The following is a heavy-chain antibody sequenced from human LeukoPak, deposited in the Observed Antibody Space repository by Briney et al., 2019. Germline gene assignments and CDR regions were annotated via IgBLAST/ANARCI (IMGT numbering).Heavy chain of an antibody. D-gene: IGHD6-13*01. CDR3: ARDGTSGYSSSWYYFDY. CDR2: ISSNGGST. CDR1: GFTFSSYA. Sequence: SGGCLRLSCAASGFTFSSYAMHWVRQAPGKGLEYVSAISSNGGSTYYANSVKGRFTISRDNSKNTLYLQMGSLRAEDMAVYYCARDGTSGYSSSWYYFDYWGQGTLVTVSS. J-gene: IGHJ4*02. V-gene: IGHV3-64*01.